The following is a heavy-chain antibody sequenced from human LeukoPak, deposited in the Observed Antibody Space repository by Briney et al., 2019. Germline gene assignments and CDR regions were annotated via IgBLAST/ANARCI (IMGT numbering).Heavy chain of an antibody. J-gene: IGHJ6*03. D-gene: IGHD5-12*01. V-gene: IGHV1-18*01. Sequence: ASVKVSCKASGYTFTSYGISWVRQAPGQGLEWMGWISAYNGNTNYAQELQGRVTMTTDTSTSTAYMELRSLRSDDTAVYYCARVYDIAAYYYYMDVWGKGTTVTVSS. CDR3: ARVYDIAAYYYYMDV. CDR2: ISAYNGNT. CDR1: GYTFTSYG.